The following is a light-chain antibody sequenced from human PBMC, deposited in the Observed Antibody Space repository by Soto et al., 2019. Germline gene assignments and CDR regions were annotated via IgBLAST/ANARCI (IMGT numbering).Light chain of an antibody. J-gene: IGKJ4*01. CDR3: RQYGTSLGFP. Sequence: EIVMRQSPDTLSSSPGERTTLSCSAIRSVSSNFLAWYQEILGQASRLLSYGASKRATGIPDRFSGSGSGTDFTLTISSLEPEDFAVYYCRQYGTSLGFPVGGGTKV. CDR2: GAS. V-gene: IGKV3-20*01. CDR1: RSVSSNF.